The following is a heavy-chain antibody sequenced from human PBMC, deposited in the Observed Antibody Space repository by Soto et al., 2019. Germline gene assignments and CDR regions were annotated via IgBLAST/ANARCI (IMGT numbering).Heavy chain of an antibody. CDR2: INHSEST. J-gene: IGHJ4*02. CDR1: GGSFSGYY. V-gene: IGHV4-34*01. Sequence: PSETLSLTCAVYGGSFSGYYWSWIRQPPGKGLEWIGEINHSESTNYNPSLKSRVTISVDTSKNQFSLKLSSVTAADTAVYYCARGSTAYYYDSSGSKRNEYWGQGTLVTVSS. D-gene: IGHD3-22*01. CDR3: ARGSTAYYYDSSGSKRNEY.